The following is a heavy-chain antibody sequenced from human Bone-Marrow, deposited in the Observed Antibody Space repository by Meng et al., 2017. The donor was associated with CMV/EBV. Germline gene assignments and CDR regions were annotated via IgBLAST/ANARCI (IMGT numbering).Heavy chain of an antibody. CDR1: GFTFNTYA. CDR3: ARDPRVKSYVVVPAASDY. J-gene: IGHJ4*02. Sequence: GESLKISCAASGFTFNTYAMTWVRQAPGRGLEWVSVIYSGESSTYYADSVKGRFTVSRDNSKNTLYLQMNRLRAEDTAVYYCARDPRVKSYVVVPAASDYWGQGTMVTVSS. D-gene: IGHD2-2*01. CDR2: IYSGESST. V-gene: IGHV3-23*03.